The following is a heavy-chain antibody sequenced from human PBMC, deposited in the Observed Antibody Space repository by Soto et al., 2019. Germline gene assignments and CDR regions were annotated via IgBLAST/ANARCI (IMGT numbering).Heavy chain of an antibody. V-gene: IGHV1-2*02. CDR1: GYTFTGYY. Sequence: GASVKVSCKASGYTFTGYYMHWVRQAPGQGLEWMGWINPNSGGTNYAQKFQGRVTMTRDTSISTAYMELSRLRSDDTAVYYCASVGQFYASRGSGDDYWGQGTLVTVSS. CDR3: ASVGQFYASRGSGDDY. D-gene: IGHD3-22*01. J-gene: IGHJ4*02. CDR2: INPNSGGT.